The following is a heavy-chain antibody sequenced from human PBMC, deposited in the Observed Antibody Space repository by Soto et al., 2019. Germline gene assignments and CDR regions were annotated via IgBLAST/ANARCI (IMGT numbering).Heavy chain of an antibody. CDR1: GFTLSSHW. Sequence: GGSLRLSCAGPGFTLSSHWMTWVRQAAGKGLEWVANIKQDGSEKYYVDSVKGRFTISRDNAKNSLYLQMNSLRAEDTAVYYCARESAYGMDVWGQGTTVTVSS. CDR3: ARESAYGMDV. J-gene: IGHJ6*02. CDR2: IKQDGSEK. V-gene: IGHV3-7*05.